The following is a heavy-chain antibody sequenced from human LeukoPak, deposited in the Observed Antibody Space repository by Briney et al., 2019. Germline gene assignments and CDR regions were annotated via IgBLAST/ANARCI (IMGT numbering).Heavy chain of an antibody. CDR1: GYTFTGNY. V-gene: IGHV1-2*02. J-gene: IGHJ4*02. CDR3: ASGASSRTNAYRY. D-gene: IGHD2-2*01. Sequence: SVHVSCKASGYTFTGNYMHWVRQAAGQGGAWVGCINPNSGDRSYAQPFQGRVTMTRDTTISAAYMELSSVRSDDTAVYYCASGASSRTNAYRYWGQGTLVTVSS. CDR2: INPNSGDR.